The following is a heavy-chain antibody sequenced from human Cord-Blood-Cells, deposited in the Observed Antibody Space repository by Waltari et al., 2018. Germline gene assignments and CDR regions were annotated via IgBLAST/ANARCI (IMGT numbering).Heavy chain of an antibody. CDR1: GGSFSGYY. J-gene: IGHJ6*03. CDR3: ARVSAGYNWNYYYYYMDV. CDR2: INHSGST. V-gene: IGHV4-34*01. D-gene: IGHD1-20*01. Sequence: QVQLQQWGAGLLKPSETLSLTCAVYGGSFSGYYWSWLRQPPGKGLEWIGEINHSGSTNYNPSLKSRVTISVDTSKNQFSLKLSSVTAADTAVYYCARVSAGYNWNYYYYYMDVWGKGTTVTVSS.